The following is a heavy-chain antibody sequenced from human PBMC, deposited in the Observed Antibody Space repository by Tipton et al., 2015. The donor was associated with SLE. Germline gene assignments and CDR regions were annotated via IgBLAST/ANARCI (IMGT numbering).Heavy chain of an antibody. CDR3: ARVTYGEGAFDI. J-gene: IGHJ3*02. D-gene: IGHD4-17*01. CDR2: INAGNGNT. V-gene: IGHV1-3*01. Sequence: QSGAEVKKPGASVKVSCKASGYTFISYAMHWVRQAPGQRLEWIGWINAGNGNTKYSQKFQGRVTITRDTSASTAYMELSSLISEDTAVYYCARVTYGEGAFDIWGQGTMVTVSS. CDR1: GYTFISYA.